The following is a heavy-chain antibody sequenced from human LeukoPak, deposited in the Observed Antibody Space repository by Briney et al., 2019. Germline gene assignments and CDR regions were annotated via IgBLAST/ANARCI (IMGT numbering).Heavy chain of an antibody. Sequence: SQTLSLTCTVSGGSISSGGYYWSWIRQHPGKGLEWIGYIYYSGSTYYNPSLKSRVTISVDTSKNQFSLKLSSVTAADTAVYYCAGDPRLEYYFDYWGQGTLVTVSS. CDR2: IYYSGST. CDR1: GGSISSGGYY. D-gene: IGHD3-3*01. J-gene: IGHJ4*02. V-gene: IGHV4-31*03. CDR3: AGDPRLEYYFDY.